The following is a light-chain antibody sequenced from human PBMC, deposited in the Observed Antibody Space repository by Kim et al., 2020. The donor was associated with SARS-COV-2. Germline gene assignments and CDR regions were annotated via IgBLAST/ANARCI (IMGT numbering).Light chain of an antibody. CDR1: VLAKKY. CDR2: KDS. V-gene: IGLV3-27*01. CDR3: YSAADNNLV. J-gene: IGLJ3*02. Sequence: SYELTQPSSVSVSPGQTARITCSGDVLAKKYARWFQQKPGQAPVLVIYKDSERPSGIPERFSGSSSGTTVTLTISGAQVEDEADYSCYSAADNNLVFGGGTKLTVL.